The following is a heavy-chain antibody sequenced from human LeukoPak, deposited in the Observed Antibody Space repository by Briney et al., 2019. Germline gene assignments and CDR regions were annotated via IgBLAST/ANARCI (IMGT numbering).Heavy chain of an antibody. J-gene: IGHJ4*02. CDR1: GGSISTYY. Sequence: PSETLSLTCTVSGGSISTYYWSWIRQPPGKGLGWIGYIYYSGSAKYNPSLKSRVTISVDTSKNQFSLKLSSVTAADTAVYYCARSYGSGNYFDYWGQGTLVTVSS. V-gene: IGHV4-59*01. CDR2: IYYSGSA. CDR3: ARSYGSGNYFDY. D-gene: IGHD3-10*01.